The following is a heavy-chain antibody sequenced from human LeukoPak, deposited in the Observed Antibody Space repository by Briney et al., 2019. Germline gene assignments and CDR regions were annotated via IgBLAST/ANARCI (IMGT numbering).Heavy chain of an antibody. D-gene: IGHD2-21*02. Sequence: ASVKVSCKASGYTFTSYGISWVRQAPGQGLEGMGWISAYNGNTNYAQKLQGRVTMTTDTPKSTAYMELRSLRSDDTAVYYCARVPVVVTAVSYFDLWGRGTLVTVSS. CDR3: ARVPVVVTAVSYFDL. V-gene: IGHV1-18*01. CDR1: GYTFTSYG. CDR2: ISAYNGNT. J-gene: IGHJ2*01.